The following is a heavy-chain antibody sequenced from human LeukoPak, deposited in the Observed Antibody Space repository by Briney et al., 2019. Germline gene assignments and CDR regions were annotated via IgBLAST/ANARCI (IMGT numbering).Heavy chain of an antibody. CDR1: GGSFSGYY. V-gene: IGHV4-34*01. D-gene: IGHD3-9*01. J-gene: IGHJ4*02. CDR2: INHNGST. Sequence: SETLSLTCAVYGGSFSGYYWSWIRQPPGKGLEWIGEINHNGSTNYNPSLKSRVTISVDTSKNQFSLKLSSVTAADTAVYYCARVSYDILTGYYDDYWGQGTLVTVSS. CDR3: ARVSYDILTGYYDDY.